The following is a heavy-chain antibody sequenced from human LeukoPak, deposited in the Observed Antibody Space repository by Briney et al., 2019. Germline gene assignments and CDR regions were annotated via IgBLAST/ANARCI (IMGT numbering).Heavy chain of an antibody. CDR2: INPNSGGT. D-gene: IGHD2-2*01. CDR3: ARAVVPAAMESWFDP. J-gene: IGHJ5*02. V-gene: IGHV1-2*02. Sequence: ASVMVSCKAFGYIFINYYIHWVRQAPGQGLEWMGWINPNSGGTNYAQKFQGRVTMTRDTSISTAYMELSRLRSDDTAVYYCARAVVPAAMESWFDPWDQGTLVTVSS. CDR1: GYIFINYY.